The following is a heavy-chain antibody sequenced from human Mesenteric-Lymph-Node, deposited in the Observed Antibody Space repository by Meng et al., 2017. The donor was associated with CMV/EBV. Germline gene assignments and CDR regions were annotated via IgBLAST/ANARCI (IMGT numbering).Heavy chain of an antibody. J-gene: IGHJ5*02. CDR3: ARDQATLINEAGLGYSRLDP. D-gene: IGHD6-13*01. CDR2: IFTSGTT. V-gene: IGHV4-39*07. CDR1: GDSMNVYDNRY. Sequence: SETLSLTCTVSGDSMNVYDNRYWAWVRQSPGGGLEWIGNIFTSGTTSYNSSLKSRVTMSIDTSKNQMSLKLRSVTAADAAVYYCARDQATLINEAGLGYSRLDPWGPGTRVTVSS.